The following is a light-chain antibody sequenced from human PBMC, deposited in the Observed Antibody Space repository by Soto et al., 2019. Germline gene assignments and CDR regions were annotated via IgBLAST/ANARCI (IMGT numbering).Light chain of an antibody. CDR3: AAWDDSLYGRV. Sequence: QSVLTQPPSASGTPGQRVTISCSGSRSNIGSNTVNWYQQLPGTAPKLLIASNNQRPSGVPDRFSGSRSGTSASLAISGLQCEDEADYYCAAWDDSLYGRVFGTGTKLTVL. CDR2: SNN. J-gene: IGLJ1*01. CDR1: RSNIGSNT. V-gene: IGLV1-44*01.